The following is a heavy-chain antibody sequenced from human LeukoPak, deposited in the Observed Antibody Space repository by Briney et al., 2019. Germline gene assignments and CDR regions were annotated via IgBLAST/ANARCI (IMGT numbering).Heavy chain of an antibody. CDR1: GFTFRSYS. CDR2: ISSSSSYI. J-gene: IGHJ4*02. Sequence: GGSLRLSCAASGFTFRSYSMNWVRQAPGKGLHWVSSISSSSSYIYYADSVKGRFTISRDNAKNSLYLQMNSLRAEDTAVYYCARDWVAVASFDYWGQGTLVTVSS. D-gene: IGHD6-19*01. CDR3: ARDWVAVASFDY. V-gene: IGHV3-21*01.